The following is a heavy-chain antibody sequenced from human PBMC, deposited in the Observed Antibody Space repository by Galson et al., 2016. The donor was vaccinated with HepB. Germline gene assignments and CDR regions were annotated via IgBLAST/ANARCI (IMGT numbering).Heavy chain of an antibody. J-gene: IGHJ4*02. CDR2: IKQDGSEK. Sequence: SLRLSCAVSDFSVSVSYMSWVRQAPGKGLEWVANIKQDGSEKYYVDSVKGRFTISRDNAKNSLYLQMTSLRVADTAVYYCARARSWGGYYFDNWGQGTLVTVSS. CDR1: DFSVSVSY. D-gene: IGHD3-16*01. CDR3: ARARSWGGYYFDN. V-gene: IGHV3-7*05.